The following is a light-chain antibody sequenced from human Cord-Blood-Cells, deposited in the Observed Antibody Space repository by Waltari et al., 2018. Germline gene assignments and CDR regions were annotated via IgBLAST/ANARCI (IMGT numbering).Light chain of an antibody. CDR2: WAS. CDR1: QSVLYSSNNQNY. CDR3: QQYYSTPIT. V-gene: IGKV4-1*01. J-gene: IGKJ5*01. Sequence: DIVMTQSPDSLAVSLGERATINCKSSQSVLYSSNNQNYLAWYQQKPGQPPKLPIYWASTRESGVPDRFSGSGSGTDFTLTISSLQAEDVAVYYCQQYYSTPITFGQGTRLEIK.